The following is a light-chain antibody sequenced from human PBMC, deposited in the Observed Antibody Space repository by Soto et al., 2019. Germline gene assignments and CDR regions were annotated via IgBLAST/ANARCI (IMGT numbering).Light chain of an antibody. J-gene: IGKJ1*01. Sequence: DIQMTQSPSTLSASVGDRVTITCRASQSFTSWLAWYQQKPGKAPKLLIYDASSLESGVPSRFSGSGSGTEFTLTISSLQPDDFATYYCQQYNNWPPTWTFGQGTKVEIK. CDR3: QQYNNWPPTWT. CDR2: DAS. CDR1: QSFTSW. V-gene: IGKV1-5*01.